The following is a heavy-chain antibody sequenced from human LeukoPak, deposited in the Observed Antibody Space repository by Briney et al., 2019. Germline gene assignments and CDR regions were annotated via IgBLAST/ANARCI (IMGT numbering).Heavy chain of an antibody. V-gene: IGHV3-30-3*01. D-gene: IGHD6-13*01. Sequence: PGGSLRPSCAASGFSFSSYWMSWVGQAPGKGLKWVAVISYDGSNKYYADSVKGRFTISRDNSKNTLYLQMNSLRAEDTAVYYCARSLYSSRLFDYWGQGTLVTVSS. CDR2: ISYDGSNK. CDR1: GFSFSSYW. CDR3: ARSLYSSRLFDY. J-gene: IGHJ4*02.